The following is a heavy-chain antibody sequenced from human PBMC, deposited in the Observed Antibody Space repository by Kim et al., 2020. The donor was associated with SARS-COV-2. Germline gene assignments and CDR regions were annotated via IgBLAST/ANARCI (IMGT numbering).Heavy chain of an antibody. J-gene: IGHJ5*02. V-gene: IGHV3-7*01. D-gene: IGHD4-17*01. Sequence: VEAVKGRFTISRDNAKNSLYLQMNSLRAEDTALYYCARGGGYGDFSWFDPWGQGTLVTVSS. CDR3: ARGGGYGDFSWFDP.